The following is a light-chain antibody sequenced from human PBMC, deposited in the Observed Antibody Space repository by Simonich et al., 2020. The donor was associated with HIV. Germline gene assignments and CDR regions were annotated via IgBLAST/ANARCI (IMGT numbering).Light chain of an antibody. CDR3: QQYNNYPKT. CDR1: QSISDW. Sequence: DIQMTQSPSTLSASVGDTVTIPCRASQSISDWLAWYQKKPGKAPKLLVSEASSLESGVPSRFSGSGSGTEFTLTISSLQPDDFATYYCQQYNNYPKTFGQGTKVEIK. CDR2: EAS. J-gene: IGKJ1*01. V-gene: IGKV1-5*03.